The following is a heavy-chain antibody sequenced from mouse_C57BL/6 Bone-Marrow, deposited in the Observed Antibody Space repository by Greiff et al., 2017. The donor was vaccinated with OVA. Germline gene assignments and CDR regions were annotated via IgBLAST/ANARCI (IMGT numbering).Heavy chain of an antibody. V-gene: IGHV1-54*01. J-gene: IGHJ2*01. D-gene: IGHD2-12*01. Sequence: QVHVKQSGAELVRSGTSVKVSCKASGYAFTNYLIEWVKQRPGQGLEWIGVINPGSGGTNYNEKFKGKATLTADKSSSTAYMQLSSLTSEDSAVYFCARSDIRRGGFDYWGQGTTLTVSS. CDR2: INPGSGGT. CDR1: GYAFTNYL. CDR3: ARSDIRRGGFDY.